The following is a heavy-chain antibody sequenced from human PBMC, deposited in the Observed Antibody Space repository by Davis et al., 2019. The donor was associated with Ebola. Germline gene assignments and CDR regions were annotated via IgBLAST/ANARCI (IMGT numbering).Heavy chain of an antibody. CDR3: ARAGVCGGGSCYPGPLEY. Sequence: GGSLRLSCAASGFTFSSYAMSWVRQAPGKGLEWVANIRQDGSEKYYVDSVKGRFTISRDNAKNSLYLQMNSLRDEDTAVYYCARAGVCGGGSCYPGPLEYWGQGTLVTVSS. J-gene: IGHJ4*02. CDR1: GFTFSSYA. V-gene: IGHV3-7*01. CDR2: IRQDGSEK. D-gene: IGHD2-15*01.